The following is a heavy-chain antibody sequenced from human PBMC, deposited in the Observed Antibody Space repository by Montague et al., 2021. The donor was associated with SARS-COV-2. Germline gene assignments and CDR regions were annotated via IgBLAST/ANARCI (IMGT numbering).Heavy chain of an antibody. Sequence: SETLSLTCAVYGGSFSGYYWSWIRQPLGKGLEWIGEINHSGSTNFNPSLKSRVTISVDTSKNQFSLKPSSVTAADTAVYYCARARQDVVVPALGIGAYYYYYYMDVWGKGTTVTVSS. CDR1: GGSFSGYY. CDR3: ARARQDVVVPALGIGAYYYYYYMDV. D-gene: IGHD2-2*01. V-gene: IGHV4-34*01. J-gene: IGHJ6*03. CDR2: INHSGST.